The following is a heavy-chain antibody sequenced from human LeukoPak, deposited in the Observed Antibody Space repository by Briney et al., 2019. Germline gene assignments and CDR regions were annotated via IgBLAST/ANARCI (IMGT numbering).Heavy chain of an antibody. CDR1: GGSISSYY. V-gene: IGHV4-59*08. D-gene: IGHD5-18*01. Sequence: KPSETLSLTCTVSGGSISSYYWSWIRRPPGKGLEWIGYIYYSGSTNYNPSLKSRVTISVDTSKNQFSLKLSSVTAADTAVYYCARSGYGYPYDYWGQGTLVTVSS. CDR2: IYYSGST. J-gene: IGHJ4*02. CDR3: ARSGYGYPYDY.